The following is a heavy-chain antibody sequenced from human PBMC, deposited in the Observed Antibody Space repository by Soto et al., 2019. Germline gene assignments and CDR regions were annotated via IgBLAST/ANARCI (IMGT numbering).Heavy chain of an antibody. CDR3: TRRGQESANWFDP. D-gene: IGHD3-10*01. V-gene: IGHV1-69*10. CDR1: GGSFNSYA. CDR2: IIPMSGIP. Sequence: SVKVSCKASGGSFNSYAMSWVRQAPGQGLEWMGGIIPMSGIPNYAQKFKGRVTITADKSTNTVYLEVNNLTYDDTAVYYCTRRGQESANWFDPWGQGTQVTVSS. J-gene: IGHJ5*02.